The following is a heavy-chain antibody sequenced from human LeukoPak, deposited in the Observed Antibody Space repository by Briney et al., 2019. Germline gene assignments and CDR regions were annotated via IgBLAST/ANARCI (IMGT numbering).Heavy chain of an antibody. CDR1: GYTFTDYF. V-gene: IGHV1-2*02. CDR3: ARRRGGAVGDWEPFDP. Sequence: GASVKVSCKASGYTFTDYFIHWVRQAPGHGLEWMGSINPDSDDTNYPQKFQGRVTMTRDTSINTAYVELHRLRSDDTAIYYRARRRGGAVGDWEPFDPWGQGTLVTVPS. J-gene: IGHJ5*02. D-gene: IGHD2-21*01. CDR2: INPDSDDT.